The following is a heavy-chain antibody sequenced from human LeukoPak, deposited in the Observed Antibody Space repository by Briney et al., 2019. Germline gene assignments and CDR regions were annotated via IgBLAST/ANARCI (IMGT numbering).Heavy chain of an antibody. CDR2: IYPGDSDT. D-gene: IGHD3-22*01. J-gene: IGHJ6*02. CDR1: GYTFTSYW. CDR3: ARHGPRDYDSSGYYYYYYGMDV. Sequence: PGESLKISCKGSGYTFTSYWIGWVRQMPGKGLELMGIIYPGDSDTRYSPSFQGQVTISADKSISTAYLQWSSLKASDTAMYYCARHGPRDYDSSGYYYYYYGMDVWGQGTTVTVSS. V-gene: IGHV5-51*01.